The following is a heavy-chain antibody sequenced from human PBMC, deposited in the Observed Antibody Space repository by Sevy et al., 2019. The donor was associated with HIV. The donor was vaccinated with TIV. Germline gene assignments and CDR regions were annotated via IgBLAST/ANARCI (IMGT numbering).Heavy chain of an antibody. D-gene: IGHD6-13*01. Sequence: GGSLRLSCAASGFTFSTYAMSWVRQAPWKGLEWVSSISGTGYSTYYADSLKGRFTVSRDNSKNTLYLQMNSLRVEDTAVYYCAKGGQYSSSWYECWGQGALVTVSS. CDR1: GFTFSTYA. V-gene: IGHV3-23*01. CDR2: ISGTGYST. J-gene: IGHJ5*01. CDR3: AKGGQYSSSWYEC.